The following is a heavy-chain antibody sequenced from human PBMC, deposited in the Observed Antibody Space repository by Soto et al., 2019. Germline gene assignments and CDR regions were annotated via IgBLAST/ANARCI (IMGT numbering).Heavy chain of an antibody. CDR1: GYTFTRYT. Sequence: AXSVKVSCEASGYTFTRYTMNWVRQAPGQRLEWMGWINPDNGNTKSSQKFQDRVIITRDTSASTAYMDLSSLRSEDTAVYYCARGIATGQLDPWGQGTLVTVSS. J-gene: IGHJ5*02. D-gene: IGHD2-15*01. V-gene: IGHV1-3*01. CDR3: ARGIATGQLDP. CDR2: INPDNGNT.